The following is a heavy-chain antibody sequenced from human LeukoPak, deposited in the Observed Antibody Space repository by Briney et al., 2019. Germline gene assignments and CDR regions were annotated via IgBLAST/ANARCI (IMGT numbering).Heavy chain of an antibody. V-gene: IGHV4-4*09. J-gene: IGHJ6*03. Sequence: SETLSLTCTVSGGSISSYYWSWIRQPPGKGLEWIGYIYTSGSTNYNPSLKSRVTISVDTSKNQFSLKLSSVTAADTAVYYCARHSYYYYYMDVWGKGTTVTGSS. CDR2: IYTSGST. CDR1: GGSISSYY. CDR3: ARHSYYYYYMDV.